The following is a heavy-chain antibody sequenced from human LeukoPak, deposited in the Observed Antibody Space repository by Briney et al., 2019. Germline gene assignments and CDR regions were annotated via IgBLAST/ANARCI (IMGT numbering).Heavy chain of an antibody. J-gene: IGHJ4*02. CDR3: AKLGSGYNLFDY. CDR1: GSTFSSYG. Sequence: PGGSLRLSCAASGSTFSSYGMHWVRQAPGKGLEWVAVISYDGSNKYYADSVKGRFTISRDNSKNTLYLQMNSLRAEDTAVYYCAKLGSGYNLFDYWGQGTLVTVSS. V-gene: IGHV3-30*18. D-gene: IGHD3-22*01. CDR2: ISYDGSNK.